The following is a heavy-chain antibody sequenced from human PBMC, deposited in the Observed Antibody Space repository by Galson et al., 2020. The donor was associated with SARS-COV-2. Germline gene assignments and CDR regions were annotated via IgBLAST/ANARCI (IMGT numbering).Heavy chain of an antibody. CDR1: GFTFSNFD. J-gene: IGHJ4*03. D-gene: IGHD6-19*01. CDR3: ARGDGGAWCYFTY. Sequence: AGSLTLSCAASGFTFSNFDMHWVRQPPGKGLEWVAIIWYDGTNKYYADSVTGRFTISRDNSKNTLYLQMNSLGGEDTAVYYCARGDGGAWCYFTYWGQGTLVTVSS. V-gene: IGHV3-33*01. CDR2: IWYDGTNK.